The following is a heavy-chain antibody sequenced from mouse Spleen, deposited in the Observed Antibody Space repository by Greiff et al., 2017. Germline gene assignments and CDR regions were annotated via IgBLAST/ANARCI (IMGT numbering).Heavy chain of an antibody. V-gene: IGHV5-9*04. J-gene: IGHJ2*01. CDR2: ISSGGGNT. Sequence: DVKLVESGGGLVKRGGSLKLSCAASGFTFSSYAMSWVRQTPEKRLEWVATISSGGGNTYYPDSVKGRFTISRDNAKNTLYLQMSSLKSEDTAMYYCARPLGYYFDYWGQGTTLTVSS. CDR1: GFTFSSYA. D-gene: IGHD4-1*01. CDR3: ARPLGYYFDY.